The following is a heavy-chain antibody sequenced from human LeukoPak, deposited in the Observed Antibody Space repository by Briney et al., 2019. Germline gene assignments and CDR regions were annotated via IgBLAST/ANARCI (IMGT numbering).Heavy chain of an antibody. CDR2: IYYSGST. Sequence: PGGSLRLSCAASGLTFSSYGMNWVRQAPGKGLEWIGSIYYSGSTYYNPSLKSRVTISVDTSKNQFSLKLSSVTAADTAVYYCARVGAAHNWFDPWGQGTLVTVSS. D-gene: IGHD3-16*01. CDR3: ARVGAAHNWFDP. V-gene: IGHV4-39*07. CDR1: GLTFSSYG. J-gene: IGHJ5*02.